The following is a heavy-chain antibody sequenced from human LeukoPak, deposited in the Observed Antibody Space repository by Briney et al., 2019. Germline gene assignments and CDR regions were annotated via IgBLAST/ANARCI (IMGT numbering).Heavy chain of an antibody. D-gene: IGHD6-19*01. CDR2: ISPSGTDI. CDR1: GFTFTDTY. Sequence: GGSLRLSCAVSGFTFTDTYMTWIRQAPGKGLESLSYISPSGTDISYADSVKGRFTISRDNAKNSLYLQMNSLRAEDTAVYYCARDLGGIAVSGTYFDYWGQGTLVTVSS. J-gene: IGHJ4*02. V-gene: IGHV3-11*04. CDR3: ARDLGGIAVSGTYFDY.